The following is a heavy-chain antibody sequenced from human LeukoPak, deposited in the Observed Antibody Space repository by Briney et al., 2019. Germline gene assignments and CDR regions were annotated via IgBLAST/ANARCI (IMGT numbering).Heavy chain of an antibody. CDR3: ARVIVVLPAASRAPYYYGMDV. CDR1: GGSISSGSGSNY. V-gene: IGHV4-39*07. CDR2: INHSGST. Sequence: SETLSLTCTVSGGSISSGSGSNYWGWIRQPPGKGLEWIGEINHSGSTNYNPSLKSRVTISVDTSKNQFSLKLSSVTAADTAVYYCARVIVVLPAASRAPYYYGMDVWGQGTTVTVSS. D-gene: IGHD2-2*01. J-gene: IGHJ6*02.